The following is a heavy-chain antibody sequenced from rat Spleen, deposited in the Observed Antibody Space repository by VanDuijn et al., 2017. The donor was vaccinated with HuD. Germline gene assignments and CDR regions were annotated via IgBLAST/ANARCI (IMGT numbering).Heavy chain of an antibody. D-gene: IGHD1-9*01. J-gene: IGHJ4*01. CDR3: VRRGLRVYGGVMDA. Sequence: EVQLVESDGGLVQPGRSLKLSCAASGFTFSSFPMAWVRQAPTKGLEWVATISTSGGSTYYRDSVKGRFTISRDNAKSTLYLQMDSLRSEDTATYYCVRRGLRVYGGVMDAWGQGASVTVSS. CDR1: GFTFSSFP. CDR2: ISTSGGST. V-gene: IGHV5-46*01.